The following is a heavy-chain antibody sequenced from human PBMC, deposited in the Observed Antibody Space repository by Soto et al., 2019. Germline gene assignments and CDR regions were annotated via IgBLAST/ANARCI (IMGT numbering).Heavy chain of an antibody. CDR3: ARDFSNWSVGYYYGMDV. CDR2: ISYDGSNK. CDR1: GFTFSSYA. Sequence: GGSLRLSCAASGFTFSSYAMHWVRQAPGKGLEWVAVISYDGSNKYYADSVKGRFTISRDNSKNTLYLQMNSLRAEDTAVYYCARDFSNWSVGYYYGMDVWGQGTTVTVSS. D-gene: IGHD3-3*01. J-gene: IGHJ6*02. V-gene: IGHV3-30-3*01.